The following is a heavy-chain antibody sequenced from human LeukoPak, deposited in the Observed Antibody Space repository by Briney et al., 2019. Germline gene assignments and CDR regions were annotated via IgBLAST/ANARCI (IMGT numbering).Heavy chain of an antibody. V-gene: IGHV3-7*05. CDR1: GFTFSSYW. CDR2: IKQDGSEK. J-gene: IGHJ4*02. Sequence: TGGSLRLSCAASGFTFSSYWMSWVRQAPGKGLEWVANIKQDGSEKYYVDSVKGRFTISRDNAKNSLYLQMNSLRAEDTAVYYCARATYYYDSSGYYYGEQFDYWGQGTLVTVSS. CDR3: ARATYYYDSSGYYYGEQFDY. D-gene: IGHD3-22*01.